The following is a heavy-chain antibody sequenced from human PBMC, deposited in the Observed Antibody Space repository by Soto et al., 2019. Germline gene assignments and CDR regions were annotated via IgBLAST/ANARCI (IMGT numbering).Heavy chain of an antibody. V-gene: IGHV3-23*01. D-gene: IGHD5-18*01. J-gene: IGHJ4*02. CDR2: ISGSGGST. CDR1: GFTFSSYA. CDR3: ANRGYSYGYSHFDY. Sequence: VQLLESGGGLVQPGGSLRLSCAASGFTFSSYAMSWVRQAPGKGLEWVSAISGSGGSTYYADSVKGRFTISRDNSQNTLYLQMNSLRAEDTAVYYCANRGYSYGYSHFDYWGQGTLVTVSS.